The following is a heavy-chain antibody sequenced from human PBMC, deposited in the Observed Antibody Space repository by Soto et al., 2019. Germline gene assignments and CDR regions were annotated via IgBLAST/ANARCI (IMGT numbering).Heavy chain of an antibody. CDR2: ISAFNGNT. CDR3: ARDRGVSPPVAGNTHYYYYMDA. CDR1: GYSFTNYG. D-gene: IGHD6-19*01. Sequence: QDQLVQSGAEVKKPGASVTVSCKASGYSFTNYGITWVRQAPGQGLEWLGWISAFNGNTHYAQKVQGRATTTTYASTSTASMELRSLRSDDTAVYYCARDRGVSPPVAGNTHYYYYMDAWGKGTTVTVSS. J-gene: IGHJ6*03. V-gene: IGHV1-18*01.